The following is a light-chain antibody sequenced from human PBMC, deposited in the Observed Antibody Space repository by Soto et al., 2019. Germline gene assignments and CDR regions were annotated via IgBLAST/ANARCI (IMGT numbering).Light chain of an antibody. Sequence: DIQWTQSASFMSASVGDRVTITCRASQGISSYLAWYQQKQGKAPKLLIYAASTLQSGVPSRFSGIVSGTECTLTLSSLQKEDGSTYDGQQLNSYTITFGQGTRLEIK. J-gene: IGKJ5*01. CDR2: AAS. V-gene: IGKV1-9*01. CDR1: QGISSY. CDR3: QQLNSYTIT.